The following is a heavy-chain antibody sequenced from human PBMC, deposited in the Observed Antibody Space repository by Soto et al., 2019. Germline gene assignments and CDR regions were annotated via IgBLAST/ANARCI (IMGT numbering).Heavy chain of an antibody. CDR3: AKRSSSSTFDY. CDR1: GFTFSSYA. Sequence: EVQLLESGGGLVQPGESLRLSCAASGFTFSSYAMSWVRQAPGKGLEWVSVISGSDDSTYYADSVKGRFTISRDNSNNTLYMQMNSLRAEDTAVYYCAKRSSSSTFDYRGHVTLVTVSS. D-gene: IGHD6-6*01. V-gene: IGHV3-23*01. J-gene: IGHJ4*01. CDR2: ISGSDDST.